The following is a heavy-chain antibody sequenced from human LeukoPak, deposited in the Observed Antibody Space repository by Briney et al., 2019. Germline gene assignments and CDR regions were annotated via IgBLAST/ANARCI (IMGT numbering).Heavy chain of an antibody. CDR1: GFTLSTYW. D-gene: IGHD3-10*01. J-gene: IGHJ4*02. Sequence: GGSLRLSCAASGFTLSTYWMYWVRQAPGKGLVWVSHSYSDGRRANYADSVKGRLTISRDNAKNTLYLQMNSLRAEDTAVYYCARGGGGLDYWGQGTLVTVSS. CDR2: SYSDGRRA. CDR3: ARGGGGLDY. V-gene: IGHV3-74*01.